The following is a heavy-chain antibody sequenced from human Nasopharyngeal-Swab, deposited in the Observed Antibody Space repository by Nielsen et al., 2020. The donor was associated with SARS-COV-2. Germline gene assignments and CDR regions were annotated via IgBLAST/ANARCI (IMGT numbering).Heavy chain of an antibody. Sequence: GSLRLSCAASGFTFSSYSMNWVRQAPGKGLEWVSSISSSSSYIYYADSVKGRFTISRDNAKNSLYLQMNSLRAEDTAVYYCARAEIVVVPAANDEPNNYYGMDVWGQGTTVTVSS. CDR2: ISSSSSYI. D-gene: IGHD2-2*01. CDR3: ARAEIVVVPAANDEPNNYYGMDV. CDR1: GFTFSSYS. J-gene: IGHJ6*02. V-gene: IGHV3-21*01.